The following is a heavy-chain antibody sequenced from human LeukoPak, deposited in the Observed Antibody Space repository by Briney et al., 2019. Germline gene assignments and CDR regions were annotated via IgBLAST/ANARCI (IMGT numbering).Heavy chain of an antibody. CDR3: ATFWGSLESDYLRDAMDV. D-gene: IGHD4-17*01. J-gene: IGHJ6*02. V-gene: IGHV3-30*02. CDR1: GFAFSFSASG. CDR2: IQNDATEK. Sequence: GGSLRLSCTAPGFAFSFSASGIHWVRQAPGKGLEWVAFIQNDATEKSYADSVKGRCTTSRDNSKKAVYLQMNSLRAEDTAVYYCATFWGSLESDYLRDAMDVWGQGTTVTVSS.